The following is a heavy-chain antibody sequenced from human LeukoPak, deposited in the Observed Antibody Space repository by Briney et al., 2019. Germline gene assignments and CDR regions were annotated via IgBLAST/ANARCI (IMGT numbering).Heavy chain of an antibody. V-gene: IGHV1-69*01. CDR3: ARDCPSSSTSCYGFDY. D-gene: IGHD2-2*01. CDR1: GGTFSSYA. Sequence: SVKVSCKASGGTFSSYAISWVRQAPGQGLEWMGGIIPIFGTANYAQKFQGRVTITADESTSTAYMELSSLRSEDTAVYYCARDCPSSSTSCYGFDYWGQGTLVTVSS. CDR2: IIPIFGTA. J-gene: IGHJ4*02.